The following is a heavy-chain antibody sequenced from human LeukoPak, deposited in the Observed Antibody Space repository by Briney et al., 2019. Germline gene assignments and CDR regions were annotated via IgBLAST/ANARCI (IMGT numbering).Heavy chain of an antibody. D-gene: IGHD6-19*01. V-gene: IGHV4-39*01. CDR1: GGSISTSAFY. CDR3: ARGISVAAADY. CDR2: IYDSGNE. J-gene: IGHJ4*02. Sequence: SETLSLTCTVSGGSISTSAFYWGWIRQPPGKGLEWIGSIYDSGNEFYNPSLKSRVTISADTSKNQFSLKVSSVTAADTAVYFCARGISVAAADYWGQGTPVTVSS.